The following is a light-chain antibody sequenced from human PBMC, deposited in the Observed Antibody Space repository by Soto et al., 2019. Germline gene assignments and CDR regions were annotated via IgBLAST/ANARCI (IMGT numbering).Light chain of an antibody. CDR2: EVS. V-gene: IGLV2-14*01. CDR3: SSYTSSSTLVV. J-gene: IGLJ2*01. Sequence: QSALTQPASVSGSPGQSITISCTGTSYDVGGYNFVSWYQQHPGKAPKLMIYEVSHRPSGVSNRFSGSKSGNTASLTISGLQAEDEADYYCSSYTSSSTLVVFGRGTKLTVL. CDR1: SYDVGGYNF.